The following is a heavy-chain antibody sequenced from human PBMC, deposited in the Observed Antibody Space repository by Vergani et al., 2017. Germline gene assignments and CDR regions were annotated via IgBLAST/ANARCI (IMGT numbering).Heavy chain of an antibody. CDR2: IFATGSA. Sequence: QVQLEESGPGLVKPSQTLSLTCTVSGDSVSSGTHYWSWIRQPVGKGLEWVGRIFATGSAHSHPSLKSRVSMSIDTSKNQSSLNLTSVTAADTAVYYCARGAGFDYWGQGILVTVSS. J-gene: IGHJ4*02. V-gene: IGHV4-61*02. CDR3: ARGAGFDY. CDR1: GDSVSSGTHY.